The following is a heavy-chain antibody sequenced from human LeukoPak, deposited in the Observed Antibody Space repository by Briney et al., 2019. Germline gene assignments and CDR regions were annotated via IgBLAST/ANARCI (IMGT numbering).Heavy chain of an antibody. D-gene: IGHD3-10*01. J-gene: IGHJ6*03. Sequence: GGSLRLSCAASGFTFSSYGMHWVRQAPGKGLEWVSAISGSGGSTYYADSVKGRFTISRDNSKNTLYLQMNSLRAEDTAVYYCARASGYYYYYMDVWGKGTTVTVSS. CDR1: GFTFSSYG. V-gene: IGHV3-23*01. CDR2: ISGSGGST. CDR3: ARASGYYYYYMDV.